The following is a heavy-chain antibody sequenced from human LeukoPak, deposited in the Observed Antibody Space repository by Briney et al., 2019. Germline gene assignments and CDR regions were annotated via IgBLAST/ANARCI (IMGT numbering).Heavy chain of an antibody. CDR3: AGVQSQNHYAMDV. V-gene: IGHV4-61*01. Sequence: KPSETLSLTCTVSGGSVTSGSHYWSWVRQPPGRGLEWIGNIYYSGNANYNPSLKSRVTMSVDRSKNQLSLKLSSVTAADTAVYYCAGVQSQNHYAMDVWGPGTPVTVSS. CDR2: IYYSGNA. J-gene: IGHJ6*02. CDR1: GGSVTSGSHY. D-gene: IGHD1-14*01.